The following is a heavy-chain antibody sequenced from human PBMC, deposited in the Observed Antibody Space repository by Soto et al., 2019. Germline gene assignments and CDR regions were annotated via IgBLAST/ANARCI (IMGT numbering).Heavy chain of an antibody. CDR3: ARATVTYYYFDY. CDR1: GGSISSGGYS. Sequence: QLQLQESGSGLVKPSQTLSLTCAVSGGSISSGGYSWSWIRQPAGKGLEWIGFIYHSGSTNYNPSLNSLVTMSVDRSKNQFSLKLRSVTTADTAVYYCARATVTYYYFDYWGQGTLVTVS. CDR2: IYHSGST. V-gene: IGHV4-30-2*01. J-gene: IGHJ4*02. D-gene: IGHD4-17*01.